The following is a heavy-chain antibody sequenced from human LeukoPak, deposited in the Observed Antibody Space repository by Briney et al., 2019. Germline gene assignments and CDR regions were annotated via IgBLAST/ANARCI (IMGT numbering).Heavy chain of an antibody. CDR1: GFTFSDHY. CDR3: VRGAGPLFDP. J-gene: IGHJ5*02. Sequence: AGGSLRLSCAASGFTFSDHYMSWIRQAPGKGLEWLSYISTSSSTISYADSVKGRFTVSRDNAKNSLYLQMNGLRADDTAVYYCVRGAGPLFDPWGQGTLVTVSS. V-gene: IGHV3-11*01. CDR2: ISTSSSTI.